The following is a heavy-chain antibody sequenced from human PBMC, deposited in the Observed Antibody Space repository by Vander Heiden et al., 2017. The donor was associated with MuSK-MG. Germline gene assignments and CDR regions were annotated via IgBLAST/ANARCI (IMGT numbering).Heavy chain of an antibody. Sequence: QVQLQESGPGLVKPSATLPPTCSVSGGPISSYYWSWIRQSPGKGLEWMAKIYYTGITNYSPALKSRLTISVDMSKNRFSLELSSGTAADAAVYYCAGSRLYAWQLFEYGGQGT. J-gene: IGHJ4*02. CDR1: GGPISSYY. CDR3: AGSRLYAWQLFEY. V-gene: IGHV4-59*08. CDR2: IYYTGIT. D-gene: IGHD6-13*01.